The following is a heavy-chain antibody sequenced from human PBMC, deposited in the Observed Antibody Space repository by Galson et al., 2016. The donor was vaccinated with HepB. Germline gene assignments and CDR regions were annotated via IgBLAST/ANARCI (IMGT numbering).Heavy chain of an antibody. CDR1: GFTFSSFA. CDR3: ARGVTGNAFDT. Sequence: SLRLSCAGSGFTFSSFAMSCVRRAPGQGLEWVSGLYGPGVSPFYADSVRGRFIISRDNSKNTLYLQMNSLGAEDTAVYYCARGVTGNAFDTWGQGAMVTVSS. D-gene: IGHD7-27*01. J-gene: IGHJ3*02. V-gene: IGHV3-23*01. CDR2: LYGPGVSP.